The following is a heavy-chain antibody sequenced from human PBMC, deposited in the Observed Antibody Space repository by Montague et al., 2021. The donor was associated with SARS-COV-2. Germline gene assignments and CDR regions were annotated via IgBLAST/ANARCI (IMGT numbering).Heavy chain of an antibody. J-gene: IGHJ4*02. CDR3: AGGMGGCYLYYFDY. CDR1: GGSISSYY. V-gene: IGHV4-59*01. CDR2: IYYSGST. D-gene: IGHD1-26*01. Sequence: SETLSLTCTVSGGSISSYYWSWIRQPPGKGLEWIGYIYYSGSTNYNPSLKSRVTILVDMSKNQFSLKLSAVTAADTAAYYCAGGMGGCYLYYFDYWGQGTLVTVSS.